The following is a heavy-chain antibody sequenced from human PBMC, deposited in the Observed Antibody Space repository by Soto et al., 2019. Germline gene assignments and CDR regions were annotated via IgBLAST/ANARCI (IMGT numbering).Heavy chain of an antibody. D-gene: IGHD3-22*01. CDR1: GYSFTSYW. CDR2: IYPGDSET. V-gene: IGHV5-51*01. J-gene: IGHJ3*02. CDR3: ARHSSGAAFDI. Sequence: GESLKISCKGSGYSFTSYWISWVRQMPGKGLEWMGIIYPGDSETTYSPSFQGQVTISADKSINTAYLQWSSLKASDTAMYYCARHSSGAAFDIWGQGTLVTVSS.